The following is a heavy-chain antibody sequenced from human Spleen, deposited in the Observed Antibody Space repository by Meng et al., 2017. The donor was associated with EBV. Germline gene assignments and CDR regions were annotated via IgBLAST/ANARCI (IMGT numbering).Heavy chain of an antibody. J-gene: IGHJ4*02. CDR1: GYSVSDLS. D-gene: IGHD5-18*01. CDR2: FDSEDGET. Sequence: QAQLAQSGAEVEKPGDSVKGSCKISGYSVSDLSMHWVRQAPGKGLEWMGGFDSEDGETVYAEKFQGRVTMTDDTSTETAYMELSSLRSEDTAVYYCAAIRGFTYGYLDLWGQGTLVTVSS. CDR3: AAIRGFTYGYLDL. V-gene: IGHV1-24*01.